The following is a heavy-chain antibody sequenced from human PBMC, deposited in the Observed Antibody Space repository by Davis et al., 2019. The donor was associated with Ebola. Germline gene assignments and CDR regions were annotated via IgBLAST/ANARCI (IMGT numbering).Heavy chain of an antibody. Sequence: PSETLSLTCGVSGGSFSGNYWTWIRQPPGKSLEWIGDINHIGITKYNPSLKSRLTISIDTSKNQFSLNLNSVTVADTAVYFCVRVRWAYGAGDYWGQGTLVTVSS. CDR3: VRVRWAYGAGDY. CDR1: GGSFSGNY. V-gene: IGHV4-34*01. D-gene: IGHD4-17*01. J-gene: IGHJ4*02. CDR2: INHIGIT.